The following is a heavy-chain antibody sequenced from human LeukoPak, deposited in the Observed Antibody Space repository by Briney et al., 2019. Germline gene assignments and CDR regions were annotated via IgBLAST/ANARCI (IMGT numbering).Heavy chain of an antibody. CDR2: LNPNSGGT. J-gene: IGHJ5*02. V-gene: IGHV1-2*06. Sequence: ASVKVSCKASGYTFTGYYLHWVRQAPGQGLEWMGRLNPNSGGTDYAQKFQGRVTMTRDTSISTAYMELSRLRSDDTAVYYCATRGKSGSYYAWGQGTLVTVSS. CDR1: GYTFTGYY. CDR3: ATRGKSGSYYA. D-gene: IGHD3-10*01.